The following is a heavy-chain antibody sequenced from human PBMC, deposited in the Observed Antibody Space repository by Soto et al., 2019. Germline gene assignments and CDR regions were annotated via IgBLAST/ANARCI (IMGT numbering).Heavy chain of an antibody. Sequence: SETLSLTCTVSGGSISSGGYYWSWIRQHPGKGLEWIGYIYYSGSTYYNPSLKRRVTISVDTSKNQFSLKLSSVTAADTAVYYCAREDREYSSSRYYFDYWGQATLVTVSS. CDR2: IYYSGST. D-gene: IGHD6-6*01. J-gene: IGHJ4*02. CDR3: AREDREYSSSRYYFDY. CDR1: GGSISSGGYY. V-gene: IGHV4-31*03.